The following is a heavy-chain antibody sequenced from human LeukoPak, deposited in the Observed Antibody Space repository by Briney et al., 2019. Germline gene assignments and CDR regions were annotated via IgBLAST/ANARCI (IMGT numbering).Heavy chain of an antibody. J-gene: IGHJ4*02. Sequence: PGGSLRLSCVTSGFPFSTYSMNWVRRAPGKGLEWLSYITSTSDTIYYADSVKGRFTISRDNAKNSLYLQMNSLRAEDTAVYYCASFPWDLRPTWGQGTLVSVAS. D-gene: IGHD1-26*01. CDR1: GFPFSTYS. V-gene: IGHV3-48*01. CDR2: ITSTSDTI. CDR3: ASFPWDLRPT.